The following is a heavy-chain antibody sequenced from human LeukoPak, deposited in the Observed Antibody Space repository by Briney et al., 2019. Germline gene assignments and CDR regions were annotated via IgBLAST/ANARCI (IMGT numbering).Heavy chain of an antibody. CDR3: ARHNGGSVQGNFGP. Sequence: SETLSLTCTASGGSISNYYWSWIRQPPGKGLEWIGYVYYSGSTNYNPSLKSRVTILVDTARNRYSLRLSSVTAADTAVYYCARHNGGSVQGNFGPWGQGTLVTVSS. J-gene: IGHJ5*02. D-gene: IGHD2-15*01. V-gene: IGHV4-59*01. CDR1: GGSISNYY. CDR2: VYYSGST.